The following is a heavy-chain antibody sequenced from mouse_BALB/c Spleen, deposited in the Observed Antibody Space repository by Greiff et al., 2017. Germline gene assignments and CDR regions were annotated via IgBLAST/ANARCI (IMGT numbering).Heavy chain of an antibody. CDR1: GFTFSSYA. CDR2: ISSGGST. Sequence: EVHLVESGGGLVKPGGSLKLSCAASGFTFSSYAMSWVRQTPEKRLEWVASISSGGSTYYPDSVKGRFTISRDNARNILYLQMSSLRSEDTAMYYCARGVWFAYWGQGTLVTVSA. CDR3: ARGVWFAY. J-gene: IGHJ3*01. V-gene: IGHV5-6-5*01.